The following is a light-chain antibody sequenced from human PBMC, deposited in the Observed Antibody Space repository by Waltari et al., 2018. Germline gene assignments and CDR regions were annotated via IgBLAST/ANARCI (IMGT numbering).Light chain of an antibody. V-gene: IGKV4-1*01. CDR1: QSVSSNSHSKNY. Sequence: DIVMTQSPDSLAVSLGERAPINCKSSQSVSSNSHSKNYLAWYQQKPGQPPKLLIYWASTRESGVPDRFSGSGSGTDFTLTISSLQAEDVAVYYCQQYDSPPYAFGQGTKLEIK. CDR2: WAS. CDR3: QQYDSPPYA. J-gene: IGKJ2*01.